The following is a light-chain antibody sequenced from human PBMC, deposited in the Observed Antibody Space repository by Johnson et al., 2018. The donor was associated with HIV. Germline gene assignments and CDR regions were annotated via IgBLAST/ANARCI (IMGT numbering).Light chain of an antibody. CDR1: SSNIGDNY. CDR3: GTLDSSLRGV. V-gene: IGLV1-51*02. Sequence: QSVLTQPPSVSAAPGQKVSISCSGSSSNIGDNYVSWYQQVPGTAPKLLIYENNKRPSGIPDRFSGSKSGTSATLGITGLQTGDEADYYCGTLDSSLRGVFGTGTKVTVL. CDR2: ENN. J-gene: IGLJ1*01.